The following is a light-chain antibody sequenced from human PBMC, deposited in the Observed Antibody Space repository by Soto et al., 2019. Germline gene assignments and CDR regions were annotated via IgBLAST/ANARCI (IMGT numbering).Light chain of an antibody. CDR1: QSIDSW. CDR3: QHDNCYGT. J-gene: IGKJ4*02. Sequence: DTRMTQSPSTLSASVGDRVTIACRASQSIDSWLAWYQQKPGKAPKLMIYAATSLATGVPSRFSGSASGTDFALTISSLQADDFASYFCQHDNCYGTFGRGTKVEI. CDR2: AAT. V-gene: IGKV1-5*01.